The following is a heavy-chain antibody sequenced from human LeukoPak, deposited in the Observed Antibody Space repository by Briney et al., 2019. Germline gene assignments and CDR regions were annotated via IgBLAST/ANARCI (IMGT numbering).Heavy chain of an antibody. D-gene: IGHD6-13*01. CDR3: AKGGSSWYPFDY. Sequence: GSQRLSCAASGFTFSSYAMSWVRQAPGKGLEWVSAISGSGGSTYYADSVKGRFTISRDNSKNTLYLQMNSLRAEDTAVYYCAKGGSSWYPFDYWGQGTLVTVSS. J-gene: IGHJ4*02. V-gene: IGHV3-23*01. CDR1: GFTFSSYA. CDR2: ISGSGGST.